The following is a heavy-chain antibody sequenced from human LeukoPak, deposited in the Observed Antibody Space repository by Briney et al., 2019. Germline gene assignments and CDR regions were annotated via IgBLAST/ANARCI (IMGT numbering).Heavy chain of an antibody. V-gene: IGHV3-48*03. J-gene: IGHJ6*01. CDR3: GRVRVFTGYYSPLPDGMVV. CDR1: GFTFSSYE. CDR2: MSSSGSTT. Sequence: GGSLRLSCAASGFTFSSYEMNWVRQAPGKGLEWVSYMSSSGSTTYYAYSVKGRFTIFRENAKNSLYLQMNSPRAEDTAFYYCGRVRVFTGYYSPLPDGMVVWGQGTTVTDCS. D-gene: IGHD3-9*01.